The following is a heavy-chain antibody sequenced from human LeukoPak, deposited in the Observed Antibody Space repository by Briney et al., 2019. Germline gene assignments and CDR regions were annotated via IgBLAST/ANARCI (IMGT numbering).Heavy chain of an antibody. D-gene: IGHD6-13*01. V-gene: IGHV3-48*04. J-gene: IGHJ4*02. CDR2: ISGSSSTI. Sequence: GGSLRLSCAASGFTFSSYSMNWVRQAPGKGLEWGSYISGSSSTIYYADSVKGRFTISGDNAKNSLYLQMNSLRAEDTAVYYCARDGVAAGIYFDYWGQGTLVTVSS. CDR3: ARDGVAAGIYFDY. CDR1: GFTFSSYS.